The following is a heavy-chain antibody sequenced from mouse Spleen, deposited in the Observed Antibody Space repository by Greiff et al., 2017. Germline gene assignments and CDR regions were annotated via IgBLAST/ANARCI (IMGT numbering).Heavy chain of an antibody. CDR3: ARTVTSYFDY. D-gene: IGHD1-1*01. CDR2: INPSNGRT. J-gene: IGHJ2*01. CDR1: GYTFTSYW. Sequence: QVQLQQSGAELVKPGASVKLSCKASGYTFTSYWMHWVKQRPGQGLEWIGEINPSNGRTNYNEKFKSKATLTVDKSSSTAYMQLSSLTSEDSAVYYCARTVTSYFDYWGQGTTLTVSS. V-gene: IGHV1S81*02.